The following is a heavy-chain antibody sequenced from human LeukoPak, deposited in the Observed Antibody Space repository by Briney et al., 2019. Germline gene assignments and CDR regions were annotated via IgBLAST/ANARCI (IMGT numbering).Heavy chain of an antibody. CDR3: ARNRHTGSYYSGFDI. V-gene: IGHV4-38-2*02. CDR1: GYSISSGYY. Sequence: SETLSLTCTVSGYSISSGYYWGWIRQPPGKGLDWIGCIYHGGSTYYNPSLKSRVTISVDTSKNLFSLNLSSVTAADTAVYYCARNRHTGSYYSGFDIWGQGTMVTVSS. D-gene: IGHD1-26*01. J-gene: IGHJ3*02. CDR2: IYHGGST.